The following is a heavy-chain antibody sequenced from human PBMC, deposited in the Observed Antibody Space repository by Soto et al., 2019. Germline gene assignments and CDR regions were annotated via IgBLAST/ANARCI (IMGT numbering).Heavy chain of an antibody. Sequence: EVQLVESGGGLVKPGGSLRLSCAASGFTFSSYSMNWVRQAPGKGLEWVSAISSSSSYIDYADSVKGRFTVSRGNAKNSGYLQMNSLRAEDTAVYYCARGAGWQLARSYYYMDFWGKGTTVTVSS. CDR3: ARGAGWQLARSYYYMDF. CDR2: ISSSSSYI. CDR1: GFTFSSYS. J-gene: IGHJ6*03. V-gene: IGHV3-21*01. D-gene: IGHD6-6*01.